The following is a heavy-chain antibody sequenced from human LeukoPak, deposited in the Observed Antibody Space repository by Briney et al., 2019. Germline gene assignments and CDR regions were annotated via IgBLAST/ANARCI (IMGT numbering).Heavy chain of an antibody. CDR2: IYTSGST. CDR1: GGSISSGSYY. CDR3: ARGRMITFGGVISGGWFDP. J-gene: IGHJ5*02. Sequence: SQTLSLTCTVSGGSISSGSYYWSWIRQPAGKGLEWIGRIYTSGSTNYNPSLKSRVTISVDTSKNQFSLKLSSVTAADTAVYYCARGRMITFGGVISGGWFDPWGQGTLATVSS. D-gene: IGHD3-16*02. V-gene: IGHV4-61*02.